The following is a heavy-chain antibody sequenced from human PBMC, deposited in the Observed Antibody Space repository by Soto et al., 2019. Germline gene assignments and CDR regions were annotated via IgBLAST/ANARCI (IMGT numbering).Heavy chain of an antibody. J-gene: IGHJ4*02. D-gene: IGHD3-9*01. CDR1: RYIFTGYY. CDR3: ARDLGNYDILTGFDY. V-gene: IGHV1-2*04. CDR2: INPHSGDT. Sequence: ASVKVSCKASRYIFTGYYIHWVRQAPGQGLEWMGWINPHSGDTSYAQKFQGWVTLTRDTSINTAYMDLSRLKSDDTAVYFCARDLGNYDILTGFDYWGQGTPVTVSS.